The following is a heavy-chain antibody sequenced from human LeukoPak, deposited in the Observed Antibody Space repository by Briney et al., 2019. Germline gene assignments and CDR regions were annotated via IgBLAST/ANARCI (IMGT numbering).Heavy chain of an antibody. Sequence: ASVKVSCKASGYTFTSYGISWVRQAPGQGLEWMGWISAYNGNTNYAQKLQGRVTMTTDTSTSTAYKELRSLRANDTAVYYCARRGNYYEPLYFDYWGQGTLVTVSS. CDR1: GYTFTSYG. CDR2: ISAYNGNT. V-gene: IGHV1-18*01. CDR3: ARRGNYYEPLYFDY. D-gene: IGHD3-22*01. J-gene: IGHJ4*02.